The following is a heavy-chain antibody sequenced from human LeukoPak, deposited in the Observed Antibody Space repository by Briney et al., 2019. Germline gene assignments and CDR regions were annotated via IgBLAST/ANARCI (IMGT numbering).Heavy chain of an antibody. J-gene: IGHJ4*02. D-gene: IGHD1-26*01. Sequence: PSETLSLTCTVSGGSISSYYWSWIRQPPGKGLEWIGYIYYSGSANYNPSLKSRATISVDTSKNQFSLKLSSVTAADTAVYYCARLDGVGALSHWGQGTLVTVSS. CDR3: ARLDGVGALSH. CDR1: GGSISSYY. V-gene: IGHV4-59*08. CDR2: IYYSGSA.